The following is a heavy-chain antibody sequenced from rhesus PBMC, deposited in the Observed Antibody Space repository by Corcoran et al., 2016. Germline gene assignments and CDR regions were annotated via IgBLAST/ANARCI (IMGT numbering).Heavy chain of an antibody. CDR2: IYGSNGDT. CDR3: ARRHGPFDY. J-gene: IGHJ4*01. V-gene: IGHV4-76*01. Sequence: QVQLQESGPGVLKPSETLSLTCAVSGGSISSDYAWSWIRQPPGKGLECIGYIYGSNGDTNYNPSLNTRVTISKDASRNQFSLRLKSVTAADTAVYYCARRHGPFDYWGQGLLVTVSS. CDR1: GGSISSDYA.